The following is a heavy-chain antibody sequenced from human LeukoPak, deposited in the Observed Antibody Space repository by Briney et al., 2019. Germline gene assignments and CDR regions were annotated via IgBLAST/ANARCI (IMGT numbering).Heavy chain of an antibody. Sequence: PGGSLRLSCAASGFTVSSNYMSWVRQAPGKGLEWVSVIYSGGSTYYADSVKGRFTISRDNSKNTLYLQMNSLRAEDTAVYYCAKDLFAPQFDYWGQGTLVTVSS. CDR1: GFTVSSNY. J-gene: IGHJ4*02. CDR2: IYSGGST. CDR3: AKDLFAPQFDY. V-gene: IGHV3-53*01.